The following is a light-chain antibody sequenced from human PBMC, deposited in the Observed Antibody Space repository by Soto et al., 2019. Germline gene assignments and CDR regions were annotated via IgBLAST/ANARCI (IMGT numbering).Light chain of an antibody. CDR3: QQYGSSPWT. CDR1: QSVSSN. CDR2: DAS. J-gene: IGKJ1*01. V-gene: IGKV3-20*01. Sequence: EIVMTQSPATLSVSPWERATRSCRASQSVSSNLAWYQQKPGQAPRVLIYDASTRATGIPDRFSGSGSGTDFTLTISRLEPEDFAVYYCQQYGSSPWTFGQGTKVDIK.